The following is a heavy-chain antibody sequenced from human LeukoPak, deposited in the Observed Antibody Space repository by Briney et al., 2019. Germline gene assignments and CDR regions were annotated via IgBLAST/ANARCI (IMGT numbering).Heavy chain of an antibody. V-gene: IGHV1-18*01. J-gene: IGHJ6*02. D-gene: IGHD3-3*01. Sequence: REASVKVSCKASGYTFTSYGISWVRQAPGQGLEWMGWISAYNGNTNYAQKLQGRVTMTRNTSISTAYMELSSLRSEDTAVYYCARGPTQRFLEWLLPDYGMDVWGQGTTVTVSS. CDR1: GYTFTSYG. CDR2: ISAYNGNT. CDR3: ARGPTQRFLEWLLPDYGMDV.